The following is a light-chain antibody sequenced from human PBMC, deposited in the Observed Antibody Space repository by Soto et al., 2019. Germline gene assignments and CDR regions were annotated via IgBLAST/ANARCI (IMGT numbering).Light chain of an antibody. CDR1: QHVSSN. J-gene: IGKJ2*01. V-gene: IGKV3-15*01. CDR2: RAS. CDR3: QQYNNWPYT. Sequence: EIVMTQSPATLSVSPGGSATLSCRASQHVSSNFAWYRQKPGQAPTLPIYRASTRATGIPARFSGSGSETEFTLTISSLQSEDFAVYYCQQYNNWPYTFGQGTKLEIK.